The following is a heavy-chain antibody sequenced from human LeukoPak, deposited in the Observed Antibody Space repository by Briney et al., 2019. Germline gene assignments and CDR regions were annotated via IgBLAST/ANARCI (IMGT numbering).Heavy chain of an antibody. J-gene: IGHJ4*02. CDR1: GYTFTAYA. D-gene: IGHD4-23*01. Sequence: GASVKVSCKTSGYTFTAYAINRVRQAPGQGLEWMGWINTNTGNPTYAQGFTGRLVFSLDTSVSMAYLQINSLEAEGTAVYYCARDPYLSPVVSGAPRFDSWGQGALLTVSS. CDR2: INTNTGNP. V-gene: IGHV7-4-1*04. CDR3: ARDPYLSPVVSGAPRFDS.